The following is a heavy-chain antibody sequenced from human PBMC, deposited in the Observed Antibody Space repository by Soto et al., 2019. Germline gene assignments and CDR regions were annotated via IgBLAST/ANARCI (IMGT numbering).Heavy chain of an antibody. CDR2: IWYDGSNK. CDR1: GFTFSSYG. J-gene: IGHJ2*01. D-gene: IGHD2-21*02. CDR3: ARDLETYCGGDCYPAYFDL. V-gene: IGHV3-33*01. Sequence: QVQLVESGGGVVQPGRSLRLSCAASGFTFSSYGMHWVRQAPGKGLEWVAVIWYDGSNKYYADSVKGRFTISRDNSKNTLYLQMNILRAEDTAVYYCARDLETYCGGDCYPAYFDLWGRGTLVTVSS.